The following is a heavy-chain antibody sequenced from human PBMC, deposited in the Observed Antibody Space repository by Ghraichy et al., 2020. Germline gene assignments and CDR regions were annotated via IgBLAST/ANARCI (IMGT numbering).Heavy chain of an antibody. CDR3: ARHGGLNRTNDWFHFDY. D-gene: IGHD3-9*01. V-gene: IGHV4-4*09. CDR1: HTSISNYF. J-gene: IGHJ4*02. CDR2: IHAGGT. Sequence: SQTLSLTCTVSHTSISNYFWSWVRQPPGKRLEWIGYIHAGGTTYSPSLESRLTMSLDTSKNQLSLKLNSVTAADTAVYFCARHGGLNRTNDWFHFDYWGQGALVTVS.